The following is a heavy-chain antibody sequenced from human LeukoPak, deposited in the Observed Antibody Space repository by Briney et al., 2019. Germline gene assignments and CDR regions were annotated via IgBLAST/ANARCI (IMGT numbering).Heavy chain of an antibody. J-gene: IGHJ4*02. CDR1: GYTFTSYG. V-gene: IGHV7-4-1*02. Sequence: GASVKVSCRASGYTFTSYGVNWVRQAPGQGLEWMGWIDTKTGNPTYAQGFTGRFVFSLDPSVSTSYLQISSLKTEDTAVYYCARDRYDSGGYWRPIRAVHYLDSWGQGTLLTVSS. CDR2: IDTKTGNP. CDR3: ARDRYDSGGYWRPIRAVHYLDS. D-gene: IGHD3-22*01.